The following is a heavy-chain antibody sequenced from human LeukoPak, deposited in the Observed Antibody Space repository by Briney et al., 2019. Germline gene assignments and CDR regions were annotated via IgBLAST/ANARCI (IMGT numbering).Heavy chain of an antibody. CDR3: ARVPAAGTGPDY. CDR2: INHSGST. J-gene: IGHJ4*02. CDR1: GGSFSGYY. V-gene: IGHV4-34*01. Sequence: PSETLSLTCAVYGGSFSGYYLTWIRQPPGRGLEWIGEINHSGSTNYNPSLKSRVTISLDTSKNQFSLRLSSVTAADTAIYYCARVPAAGTGPDYWGQGTLVTVSS. D-gene: IGHD6-13*01.